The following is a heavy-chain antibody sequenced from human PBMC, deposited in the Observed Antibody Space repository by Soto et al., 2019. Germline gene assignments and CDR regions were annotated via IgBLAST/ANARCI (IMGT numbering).Heavy chain of an antibody. CDR3: AREKYTIFGVANNWFDP. CDR1: GGSISSYY. CDR2: IYTSGST. D-gene: IGHD3-3*01. Sequence: SETLSLTCTVSGGSISSYYWSWIRQPAGKGLEWIGRIYTSGSTNYNPSLKSQVTMSVDTSKNQFSLKLSSVTAADTAVYYCAREKYTIFGVANNWFDPWGQGTLVTVSS. J-gene: IGHJ5*02. V-gene: IGHV4-4*07.